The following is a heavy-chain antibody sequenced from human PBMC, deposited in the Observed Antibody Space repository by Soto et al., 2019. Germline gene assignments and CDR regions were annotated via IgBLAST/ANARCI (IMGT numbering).Heavy chain of an antibody. CDR2: INSDGSTT. J-gene: IGHJ3*02. CDR3: ARDSDGFDI. CDR1: GFTFISYW. Sequence: PGGSLRLSCAASGFTFISYWMHWVRQAPGKGLVWVSRINSDGSTTNYADSVKGRFSISRDNAKKTLYLQMNSLRGEDTAVYYCARDSDGFDIWGQGTMVTVSS. V-gene: IGHV3-74*01.